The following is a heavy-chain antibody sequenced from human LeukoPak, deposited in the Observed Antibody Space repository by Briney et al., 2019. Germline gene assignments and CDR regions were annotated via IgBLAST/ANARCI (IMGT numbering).Heavy chain of an antibody. Sequence: GESLKISCKGSGYSFTSYWIGWVRQMPGKGLEWMGIIYPGDSDTRYSPSFQGQVTISADKSISTAYLQWSSLKASDTAMYYCARRRKGYSYGTNYYYYMDVWGKGTTVTVSS. CDR1: GYSFTSYW. D-gene: IGHD5-18*01. V-gene: IGHV5-51*01. CDR3: ARRRKGYSYGTNYYYYMDV. J-gene: IGHJ6*03. CDR2: IYPGDSDT.